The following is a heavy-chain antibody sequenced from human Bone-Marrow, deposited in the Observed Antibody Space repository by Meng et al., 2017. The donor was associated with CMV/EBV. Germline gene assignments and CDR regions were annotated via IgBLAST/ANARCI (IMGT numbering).Heavy chain of an antibody. CDR1: GGSFSGYY. Sequence: SETLSLTCAVYGGSFSGYYWSWIRQPPGKGLEWIGEINHSGSTNYNPSLKSRVTISVDTSKNQFSLKLSSVTAADTAVYYCARDRGDYAMDVWGQGTTVTVSS. CDR2: INHSGST. D-gene: IGHD3-10*01. J-gene: IGHJ6*01. CDR3: ARDRGDYAMDV. V-gene: IGHV4-34*01.